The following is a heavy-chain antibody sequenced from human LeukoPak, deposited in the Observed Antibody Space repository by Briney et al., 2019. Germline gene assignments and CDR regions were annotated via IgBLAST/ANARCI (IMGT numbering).Heavy chain of an antibody. CDR1: GFTFSSYW. V-gene: IGHV3-9*03. CDR2: ISWNSGSI. CDR3: AKGLEWELVTLFDY. D-gene: IGHD1-26*01. Sequence: GGSLRLSCAASGFTFSSYWMHWVRQAPGKGLEWVSGISWNSGSIGYADSVKGRFTISRDNAKNSLYLQMNSLRAEDMALYYCAKGLEWELVTLFDYWGQGTLVTVSS. J-gene: IGHJ4*02.